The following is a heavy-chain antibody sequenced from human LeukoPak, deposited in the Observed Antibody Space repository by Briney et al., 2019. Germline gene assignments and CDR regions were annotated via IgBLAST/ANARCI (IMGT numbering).Heavy chain of an antibody. CDR2: FERGGHT. J-gene: IGHJ4*02. CDR3: AKGDTDCTCPGY. V-gene: IGHV3-53*01. CDR1: GFIVRSTY. Sequence: GGSLRLSCAASGFIVRSTYMSWVRQTPGKGLEWVSTFERGGHTAYADSVKGRFTISRDVSENTIYLQMNSLRVEDTAVYYCAKGDTDCTCPGYWGQGTLVTVSS. D-gene: IGHD2-21*02.